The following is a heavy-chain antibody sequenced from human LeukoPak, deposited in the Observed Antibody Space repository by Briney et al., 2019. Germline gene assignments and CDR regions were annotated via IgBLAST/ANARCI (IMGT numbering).Heavy chain of an antibody. V-gene: IGHV4-59*13. CDR2: IYYSGST. CDR3: ARDQDWFDP. J-gene: IGHJ5*02. Sequence: SETLSLTCTVSGGSISSYYWSWLRQPPGKGLEWIGYIYYSGSTNYNPSLKSRVTISVDTSKNQFSLKLSSVTAADTAVYYCARDQDWFDPWGQGTLVTVSS. CDR1: GGSISSYY.